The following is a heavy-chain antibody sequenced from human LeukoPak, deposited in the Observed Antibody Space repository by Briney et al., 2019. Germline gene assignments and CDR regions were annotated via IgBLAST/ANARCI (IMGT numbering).Heavy chain of an antibody. J-gene: IGHJ4*02. D-gene: IGHD3-9*01. CDR1: GGSISSGGYY. CDR2: IYYSGST. V-gene: IGHV4-31*03. Sequence: SQTLSLTCTVSGGSISSGGYYWSWIRQHPGKGLEWIGYIYYSGSTYYNPSLKSRVIISVDTSKNQFSLKLSSVTAADTAVYYCARQFLTGRGYYFDYWGQGTLVTVSS. CDR3: ARQFLTGRGYYFDY.